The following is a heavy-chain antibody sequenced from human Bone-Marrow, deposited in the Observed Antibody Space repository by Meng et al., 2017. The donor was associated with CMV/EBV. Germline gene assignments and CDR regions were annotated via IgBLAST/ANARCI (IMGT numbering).Heavy chain of an antibody. D-gene: IGHD2-8*01. CDR2: IYYSGST. CDR3: ATSRGVYYAIEGDY. J-gene: IGHJ4*02. V-gene: IGHV4-39*07. Sequence: GSLRLSCAVSGGSISSRNYYWGWIRQPPGKGLEWIGSIYYSGSTYYNPSLKSRVTISIDTSKNQFSLKLNSVTAADTAVYYCATSRGVYYAIEGDYWGQGTLVTVSS. CDR1: GGSISSRNYY.